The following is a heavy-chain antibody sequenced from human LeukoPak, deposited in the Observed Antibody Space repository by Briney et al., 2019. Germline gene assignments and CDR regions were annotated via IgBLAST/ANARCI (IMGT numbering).Heavy chain of an antibody. CDR2: INPSGGST. V-gene: IGHV1-46*01. Sequence: ASVKVSCKASGYTFTSYYMHWGRQSPGQGGEGMGIINPSGGSTSSSQKFQGRVKMNRNTSTSPVYMELSTLRSEDTAVYYCAREDSWRSLGYWGQGTLVTVSS. CDR3: AREDSWRSLGY. D-gene: IGHD2-15*01. J-gene: IGHJ4*02. CDR1: GYTFTSYY.